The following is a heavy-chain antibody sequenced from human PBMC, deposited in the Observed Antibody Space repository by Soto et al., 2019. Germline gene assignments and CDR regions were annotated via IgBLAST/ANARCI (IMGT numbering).Heavy chain of an antibody. CDR2: ISGSGDDT. CDR1: GFTFSSFA. CDR3: AGPGYSSQDY. V-gene: IGHV3-23*01. D-gene: IGHD5-18*01. J-gene: IGHJ4*02. Sequence: GGSLRLSCAASGFTFSSFALSWVRQAPGKGLEWVSAISGSGDDTDYADSVKVRFTISRDNSKNTLYLQMNSLRAEDTAVYYCAGPGYSSQDYWGQGALVTV.